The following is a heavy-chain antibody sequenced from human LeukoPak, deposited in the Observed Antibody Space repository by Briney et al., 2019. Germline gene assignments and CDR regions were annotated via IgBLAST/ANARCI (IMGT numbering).Heavy chain of an antibody. CDR2: ISAYNGNT. Sequence: ASVKVSCKASGYTSNSHGINWVRQAPGQGLEWMGWISAYNGNTNYAQKLQGRVTMTTDTSTSTAYMELRSLRSDDTAVYYCARDFELRFLEWLVDGMDVWGQGTTVTVSS. J-gene: IGHJ6*02. D-gene: IGHD3-3*01. V-gene: IGHV1-18*01. CDR1: GYTSNSHG. CDR3: ARDFELRFLEWLVDGMDV.